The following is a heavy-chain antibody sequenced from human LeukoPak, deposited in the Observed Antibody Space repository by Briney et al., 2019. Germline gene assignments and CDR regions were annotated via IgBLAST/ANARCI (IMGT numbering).Heavy chain of an antibody. D-gene: IGHD5-12*01. CDR2: ISYDGSNK. CDR3: AKDAGGYGDY. CDR1: GFTFSSYS. Sequence: GSLRLSCAASGFTFSSYSMNWVRQAPGKGLEWVAVISYDGSNKYYADSVKGRFTISRDNSKNTLYLQMNSLRAEDTAVYYCAKDAGGYGDYWGQGTLVTVSS. J-gene: IGHJ4*02. V-gene: IGHV3-30*18.